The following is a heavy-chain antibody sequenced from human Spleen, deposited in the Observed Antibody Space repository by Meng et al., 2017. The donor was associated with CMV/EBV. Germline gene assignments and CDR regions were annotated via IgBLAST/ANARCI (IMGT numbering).Heavy chain of an antibody. J-gene: IGHJ5*02. CDR2: IYYTGRT. CDR3: ARGPGITGSTGWLDP. CDR1: GGSINSIDHY. D-gene: IGHD1-7*01. Sequence: GGSINSIDHYWSWIRQPPGKGLEWIAYIYYTGRTYYNPSLKSRVTISVDTSKNQLSLNLRSVTAADTAVYFCARGPGITGSTGWLDPWGQGTLVTVSS. V-gene: IGHV4-30-4*08.